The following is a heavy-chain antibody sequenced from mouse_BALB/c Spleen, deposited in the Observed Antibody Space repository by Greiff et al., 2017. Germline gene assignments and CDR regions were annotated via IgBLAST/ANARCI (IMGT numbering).Heavy chain of an antibody. CDR2: IWGDGST. CDR3: AKGRYYFSFDY. CDR1: GFSLTGYG. D-gene: IGHD1-1*01. J-gene: IGHJ2*01. Sequence: QVQLQQSGPGLVAPSQSLSITCTVSGFSLTGYGVNWVRQPPGKGLEWLGMIWGDGSTDYNSALKSRLSISKDNSKSQVFLKMNSLQTDDTARYYCAKGRYYFSFDYWGEGTTLTVSS. V-gene: IGHV2-6-7*01.